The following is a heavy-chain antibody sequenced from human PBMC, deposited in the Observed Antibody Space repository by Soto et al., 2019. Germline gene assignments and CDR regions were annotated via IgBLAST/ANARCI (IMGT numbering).Heavy chain of an antibody. J-gene: IGHJ1*01. CDR1: GFTFSSYG. Sequence: QVQLVESGGGVVQPGRSLRLSCAASGFTFSSYGMHWVRQAPGKGLEWVAVISYDGSNKYYADSVKGRFTISRENSKNTLYLQMNSLRAEDTAVYYCAKGNVGYFQHWGQGTLVSVSS. V-gene: IGHV3-30*18. CDR2: ISYDGSNK. D-gene: IGHD1-1*01. CDR3: AKGNVGYFQH.